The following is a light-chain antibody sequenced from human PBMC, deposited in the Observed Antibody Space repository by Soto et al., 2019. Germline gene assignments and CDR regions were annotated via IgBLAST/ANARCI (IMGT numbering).Light chain of an antibody. CDR1: QSVSSNY. Sequence: VLTQSPGTLPLSPGERATLYCRASQSVSSNYLAWYQQKPGQAPRLLIYGASNRATGIPDLFSGSGSGTVFTLTISRLEPEDSAVYYCQQYGSSGTFGQGTKVDIK. CDR3: QQYGSSGT. V-gene: IGKV3-20*01. J-gene: IGKJ1*01. CDR2: GAS.